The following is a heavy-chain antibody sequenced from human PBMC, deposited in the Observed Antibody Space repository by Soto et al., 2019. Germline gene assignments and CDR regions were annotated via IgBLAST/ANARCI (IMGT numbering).Heavy chain of an antibody. CDR3: ARDDRSRGYTYESRYYYYYGMDV. CDR2: ISYSGST. J-gene: IGHJ6*02. CDR1: GGSISSFY. Sequence: SETLSLTCTVSGGSISSFYWTWIRQPPGKGLAWLGFISYSGSTNYNPSLKSRLTISLDASKSQVSLKLTSVTAADTAVYYCARDDRSRGYTYESRYYYYYGMDVWGQGTTVTVSS. D-gene: IGHD5-18*01. V-gene: IGHV4-59*01.